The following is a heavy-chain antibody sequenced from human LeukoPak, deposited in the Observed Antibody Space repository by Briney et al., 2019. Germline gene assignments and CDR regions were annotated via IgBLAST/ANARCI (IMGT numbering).Heavy chain of an antibody. V-gene: IGHV3-30*18. CDR3: AKEIYYDSSASFDY. J-gene: IGHJ4*02. Sequence: QPGRSLRLSCAASGFSFSSYGIHWVRQAPGKGLEWVAVIGYDGSNKYYADSVKGRFTISRDNSKNTLYLQMNSLRTEDTAVYFCAKEIYYDSSASFDYWGQGTLVTVSA. CDR2: IGYDGSNK. CDR1: GFSFSSYG. D-gene: IGHD3-22*01.